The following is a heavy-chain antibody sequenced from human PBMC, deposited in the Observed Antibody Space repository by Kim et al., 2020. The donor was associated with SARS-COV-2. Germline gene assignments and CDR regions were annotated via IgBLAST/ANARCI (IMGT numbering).Heavy chain of an antibody. CDR2: SNK. CDR3: AKDNYGMDV. V-gene: IGHV3-30*02. Sequence: SNKYYADSVKGRFTISRDNSKNTLYLQMNSLRAEDTAVYYCAKDNYGMDVWGQGTTVTVSS. J-gene: IGHJ6*02.